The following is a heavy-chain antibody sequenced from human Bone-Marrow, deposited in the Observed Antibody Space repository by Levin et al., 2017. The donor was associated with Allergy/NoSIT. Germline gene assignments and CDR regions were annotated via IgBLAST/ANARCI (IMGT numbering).Heavy chain of an antibody. D-gene: IGHD2-15*01. Sequence: GGSLRLSCVASGFTFRNYGMHWVRQAPGKGPEWVAVISYNGTIKYYVDSVKGRFTISRDNSKNTLYLQMNSLRAEDTAFYYCAKDKAHCSGGTCYTVGAFDIWGPGTMVTVSS. V-gene: IGHV3-30*18. J-gene: IGHJ3*02. CDR2: ISYNGTIK. CDR1: GFTFRNYG. CDR3: AKDKAHCSGGTCYTVGAFDI.